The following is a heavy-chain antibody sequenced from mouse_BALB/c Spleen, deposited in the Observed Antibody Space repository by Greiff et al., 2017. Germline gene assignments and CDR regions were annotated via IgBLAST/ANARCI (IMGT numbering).Heavy chain of an antibody. D-gene: IGHD1-1*01. V-gene: IGHV5-6-3*01. CDR3: ARERVLRSPMDY. J-gene: IGHJ4*01. CDR1: GFTFSSYG. CDR2: INSNGGST. Sequence: EVKVVESGGGLVQPGGSLKLSCAASGFTFSSYGMSWVRQTPDKRLELVATINSNGGSTYYPDSVKGRFTISRDNAKNTLYLQMSSLKSEDTAMYYCARERVLRSPMDYWGQGTSVTVSS.